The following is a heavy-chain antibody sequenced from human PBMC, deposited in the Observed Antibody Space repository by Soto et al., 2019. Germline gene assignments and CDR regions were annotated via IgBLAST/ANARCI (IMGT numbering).Heavy chain of an antibody. CDR1: GFTFSNYG. V-gene: IGHV3-33*01. CDR2: IWYDGSNK. J-gene: IGHJ5*02. Sequence: PGGSLRLSCAASGFTFSNYGMHWVRQAPGKGLEWVAVIWYDGSNKYYADSVKGRFTISRDNSKNTLYLQMNSLRAEDTTVYYCARARDLGTFDPWGQGTLVTVSS. CDR3: ARARDLGTFDP.